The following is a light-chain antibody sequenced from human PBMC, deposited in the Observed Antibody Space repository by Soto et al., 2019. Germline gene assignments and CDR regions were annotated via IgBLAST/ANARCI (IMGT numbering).Light chain of an antibody. CDR3: EAWDDSLSGVV. Sequence: QSVLTQPPSASGTTGQRVTISCSGSSSNIGSNYVYWYQQLPGTAPKLLIYRNNQRPSGVPDRFSGSKSGTSASLAISGLRSEDEADYYCEAWDDSLSGVVFGGGTKLTVL. CDR2: RNN. J-gene: IGLJ2*01. CDR1: SSNIGSNY. V-gene: IGLV1-47*01.